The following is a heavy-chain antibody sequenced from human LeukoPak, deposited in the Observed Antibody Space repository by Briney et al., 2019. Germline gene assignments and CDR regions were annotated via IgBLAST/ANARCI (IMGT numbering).Heavy chain of an antibody. D-gene: IGHD6-19*01. CDR1: GFTFSSYW. Sequence: GGSLRLSCAASGFTFSSYWMHWVRQAPGKGLVWVSRINGDGSSTTYAESVKGRFTISRDNSKNTLYLQMNSLRAEDTAVYYCARDLSHSSGGYWGQGTLVTVSS. J-gene: IGHJ4*02. V-gene: IGHV3-74*01. CDR2: INGDGSST. CDR3: ARDLSHSSGGY.